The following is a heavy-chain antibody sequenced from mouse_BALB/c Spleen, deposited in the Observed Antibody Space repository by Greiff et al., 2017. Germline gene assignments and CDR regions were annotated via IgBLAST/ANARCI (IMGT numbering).Heavy chain of an antibody. V-gene: IGHV14-3*02. D-gene: IGHD2-3*01. CDR3: ARYGCYGWFDY. Sequence: VQLQQSGAELVKPGASVKLSCTASGFNIKDTYMHWVKQRPEQGLEWIGRIDPANGNTKYDPKFQGKATITADTSSNTTYLQVSSLTSEDTAVYYCARYGCYGWFDYWGEGTTLTVSS. CDR2: IDPANGNT. CDR1: GFNIKDTY. J-gene: IGHJ2*01.